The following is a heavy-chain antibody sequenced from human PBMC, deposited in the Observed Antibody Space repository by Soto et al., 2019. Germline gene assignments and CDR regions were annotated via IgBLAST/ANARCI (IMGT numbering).Heavy chain of an antibody. V-gene: IGHV3-53*01. CDR1: GFVVDRAY. J-gene: IGHJ3*02. CDR2: IYSGGGT. Sequence: GGSLRLSCAASGFVVDRAYMTWVRQAPGKGLEWVSVIYSGGGTYYADSVEGRFTISRDTSKNTLHLQMNDLRAEDTALYYCARGGVQDAFDIWGKGTMVTVSS. D-gene: IGHD1-1*01. CDR3: ARGGVQDAFDI.